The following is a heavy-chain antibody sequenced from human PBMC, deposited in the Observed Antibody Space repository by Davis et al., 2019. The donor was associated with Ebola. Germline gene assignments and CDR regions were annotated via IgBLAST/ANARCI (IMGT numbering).Heavy chain of an antibody. Sequence: ASVKVSCKASGYTFTTYYMYWVRQAPGQGLEWMGRISPNSGGTNYAQKFQGRVTMTRDTSISTAYMELSRLTSDDTAVYYCARGLYGWYYFDYWGQGTLVTVSS. V-gene: IGHV1-2*06. CDR1: GYTFTTYY. CDR3: ARGLYGWYYFDY. CDR2: ISPNSGGT. J-gene: IGHJ4*02. D-gene: IGHD6-19*01.